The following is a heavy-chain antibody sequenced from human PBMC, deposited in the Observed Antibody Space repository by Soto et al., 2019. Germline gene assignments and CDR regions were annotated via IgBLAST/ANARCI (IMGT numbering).Heavy chain of an antibody. J-gene: IGHJ4*02. CDR2: IIPIFGTA. V-gene: IGHV1-69*12. Sequence: QVQLVQSGAEVKKPGSSVKVSCKASGGTFSSYAISWVRQAPGQGLEWMGGIIPIFGTANYAQKFQGRVTXXAXEXMSTAYMELSSLRSEDTAVYYCASGSSSLPEPPFDYWGQGTLVTVSS. D-gene: IGHD6-6*01. CDR3: ASGSSSLPEPPFDY. CDR1: GGTFSSYA.